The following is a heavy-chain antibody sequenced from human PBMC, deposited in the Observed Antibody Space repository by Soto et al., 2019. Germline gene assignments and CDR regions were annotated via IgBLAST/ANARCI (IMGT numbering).Heavy chain of an antibody. J-gene: IGHJ4*02. D-gene: IGHD3-16*01. CDR3: KRDSRFEDF. V-gene: IGHV3-11*01. Sequence: GGSLRLSCAAYGFSLRDFYMTWIRQAPGKGLELLSYINSGGDVIKYADSVKGRFTISRDNAKNSLYLHMNNLRAEDTAVYYCKRDSRFEDFWGQGTLVTVSS. CDR1: GFSLRDFY. CDR2: INSGGDVI.